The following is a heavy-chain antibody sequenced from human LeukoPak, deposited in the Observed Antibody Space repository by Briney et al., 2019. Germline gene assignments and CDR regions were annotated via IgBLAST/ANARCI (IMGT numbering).Heavy chain of an antibody. CDR3: AKLVPYGSGSYSGY. CDR1: GFTLSTYA. J-gene: IGHJ4*02. Sequence: GGSLRLSCAASGFTLSTYAMTWVRQAPGKGLDWVSAISDSGGAIFYADSVKGRFTMSRDNSKNTLYLQMNSLRAEDTAVYYCAKLVPYGSGSYSGYWGQGTLVTVSS. V-gene: IGHV3-23*01. D-gene: IGHD3-10*01. CDR2: ISDSGGAI.